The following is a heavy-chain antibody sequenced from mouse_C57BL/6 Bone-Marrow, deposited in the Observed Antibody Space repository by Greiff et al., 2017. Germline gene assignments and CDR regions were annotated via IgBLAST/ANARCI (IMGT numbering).Heavy chain of an antibody. CDR2: IDPENGDT. CDR1: GFNIKDDY. V-gene: IGHV14-4*01. CDR3: TTGGSRGGWDFDV. D-gene: IGHD1-1*01. Sequence: VHVKQSGAELVRPGASVKLSCTASGFNIKDDYMHWVKQRPEQGLEWIGWIDPENGDTEYASKFQGKATITADTSSNTAYLQRSSLTSEDTAVYYCTTGGSRGGWDFDVWGTGTTVTVSS. J-gene: IGHJ1*03.